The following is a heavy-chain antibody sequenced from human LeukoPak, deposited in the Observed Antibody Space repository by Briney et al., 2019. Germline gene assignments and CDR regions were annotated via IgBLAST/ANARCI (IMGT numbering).Heavy chain of an antibody. CDR3: ARAPITGPFYFDY. D-gene: IGHD1-14*01. V-gene: IGHV3-20*04. CDR2: INWSGGST. Sequence: GGSLRLSCTASGFSFDEHGMTWVRQVPGKGLEWVSGINWSGGSTGYADPLRGRFTISRDNAKNSLYLQMDSLRAEDTALYYCARAPITGPFYFDYWGQGTLVTVSS. CDR1: GFSFDEHG. J-gene: IGHJ4*02.